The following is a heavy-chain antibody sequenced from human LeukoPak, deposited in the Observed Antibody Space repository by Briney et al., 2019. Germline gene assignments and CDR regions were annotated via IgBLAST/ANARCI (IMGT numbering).Heavy chain of an antibody. CDR3: ARDPDDYSNY. D-gene: IGHD4-11*01. CDR2: INPNSGGT. Sequence: ASVKVSCKASGYTFTGYYMHWVRQAPGRGLEWMGWINPNSGGTNYAQKFQGRVTMTRDTSISTAYMELSRLRSDDTAVYYCARDPDDYSNYWGQGTLVTVSS. J-gene: IGHJ4*02. V-gene: IGHV1-2*02. CDR1: GYTFTGYY.